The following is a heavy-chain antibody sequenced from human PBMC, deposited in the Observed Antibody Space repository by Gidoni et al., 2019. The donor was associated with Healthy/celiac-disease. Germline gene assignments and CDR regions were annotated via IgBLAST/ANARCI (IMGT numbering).Heavy chain of an antibody. CDR2: ISSSSSYI. CDR3: ARESSRRGILPS. D-gene: IGHD1-20*01. J-gene: IGHJ5*02. V-gene: IGHV3-21*01. CDR1: GFTFSSYS. Sequence: EVQLVESGGGLVKPGVSLRLSCAASGFTFSSYSMNWVRQAPGKGLEWVSSISSSSSYIYYADSVKGRFTISRDNAKNSLYLQMNSLRAEDTAVYYCARESSRRGILPSWGQGTLVTVSS.